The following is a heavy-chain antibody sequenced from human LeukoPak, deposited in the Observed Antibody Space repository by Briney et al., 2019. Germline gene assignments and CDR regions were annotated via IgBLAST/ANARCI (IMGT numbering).Heavy chain of an antibody. J-gene: IGHJ6*03. Sequence: TSETLSLTCTVSGGSISRSSYYWGWIRQPPGKGLEWIGSIHYTGSTYYTPSLKSQVTISVATSKNQFSLKLSSVTAADTAVYYCARPAQDCSGGSCYSGGYYYYMDVWGKGTTVTVSS. V-gene: IGHV4-39*01. CDR2: IHYTGST. D-gene: IGHD2-15*01. CDR1: GGSISRSSYY. CDR3: ARPAQDCSGGSCYSGGYYYYMDV.